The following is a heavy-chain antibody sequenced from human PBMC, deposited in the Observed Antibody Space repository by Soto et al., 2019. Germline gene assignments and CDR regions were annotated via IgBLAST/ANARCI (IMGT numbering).Heavy chain of an antibody. CDR3: VRDSVVVTATPHFAFDI. J-gene: IGHJ3*02. V-gene: IGHV1-18*04. Sequence: QVHLAQSGAEVKKPGASVKVSCKASGYTFTKYGINWVRQAPGQGLEWMGWITAYNGNTNYAQKFQGRVTMTTDTSASTAYMELTSLRSDDTAVYYCVRDSVVVTATPHFAFDIWGQGTMVTVSS. CDR2: ITAYNGNT. CDR1: GYTFTKYG. D-gene: IGHD2-21*02.